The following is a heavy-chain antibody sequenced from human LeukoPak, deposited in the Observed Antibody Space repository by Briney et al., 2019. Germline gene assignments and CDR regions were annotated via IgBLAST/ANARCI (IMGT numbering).Heavy chain of an antibody. V-gene: IGHV4-59*01. J-gene: IGHJ4*02. CDR2: IYYSGST. Sequence: PSETLSLTCTVSGGSISSYYWSWIRQPPGKGLEWIGYIYYSGSTNYNPSLKSRVTISVDTSKNQFSLKLSSVTAADTAVYYCASGPYSSSGYFDYWGQGTLVTVSS. CDR1: GGSISSYY. CDR3: ASGPYSSSGYFDY. D-gene: IGHD6-6*01.